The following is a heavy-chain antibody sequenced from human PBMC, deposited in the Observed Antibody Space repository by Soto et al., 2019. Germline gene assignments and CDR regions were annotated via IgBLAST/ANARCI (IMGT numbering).Heavy chain of an antibody. Sequence: SETLSLTCTVSGGSISSGGYYWSWIRQHPGKGLEWIGYIYYSGSTYYNPSLKSRVTISVDTSKNQFSLKLSSVTAADTAAYYCARVRIAARTNFLDYWGQGTLVTVAS. CDR3: ARVRIAARTNFLDY. CDR2: IYYSGST. D-gene: IGHD6-6*01. V-gene: IGHV4-31*03. J-gene: IGHJ4*02. CDR1: GGSISSGGYY.